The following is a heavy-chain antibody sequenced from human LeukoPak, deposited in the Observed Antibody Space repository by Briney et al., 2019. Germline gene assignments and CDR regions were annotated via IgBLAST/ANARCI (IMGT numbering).Heavy chain of an antibody. Sequence: GGSLRLSCAASGFTFSSYEMNWVRQAPGKGLEWISYISGRGEAIFYADSVQGRFTISRDNAKNSIYLQMNGLTAEDTAVYYCARTYGSGSLDYGGQGTLVTVSS. CDR2: ISGRGEAI. CDR1: GFTFSSYE. CDR3: ARTYGSGSLDY. V-gene: IGHV3-48*03. D-gene: IGHD2-15*01. J-gene: IGHJ4*02.